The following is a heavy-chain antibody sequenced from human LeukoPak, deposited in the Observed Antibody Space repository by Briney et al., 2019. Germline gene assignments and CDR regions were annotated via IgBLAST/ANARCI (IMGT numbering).Heavy chain of an antibody. CDR3: ARREQQLGLGGWFDP. J-gene: IGHJ5*02. CDR1: GGSISSYY. CDR2: IYYSGST. Sequence: PSETLSLTCTVSGGSISSYYWSWIRQPPGKGLEWIGYIYYSGSTNYNPSLKSRVNISLDTSKNQFSLKLSSVIAADTAVFYCARREQQLGLGGWFDPWGQGTLVTVSS. D-gene: IGHD3/OR15-3a*01. V-gene: IGHV4-59*12.